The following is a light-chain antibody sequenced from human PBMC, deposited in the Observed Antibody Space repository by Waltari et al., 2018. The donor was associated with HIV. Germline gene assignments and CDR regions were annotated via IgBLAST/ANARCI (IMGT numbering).Light chain of an antibody. V-gene: IGLV2-14*01. CDR1: SRAVCGYTS. CDR2: DVS. CDR3: SSYTSSSTLV. Sequence: YALTQPASVSGSPGQSITISSTCTSRAVCGYTSLSWYQQHPGKAPKLMIYDVSTRPSGVSNRFSGSKSGNTASLTISGLQAEDEADYYCSSYTSSSTLVFGTGTKVTVL. J-gene: IGLJ1*01.